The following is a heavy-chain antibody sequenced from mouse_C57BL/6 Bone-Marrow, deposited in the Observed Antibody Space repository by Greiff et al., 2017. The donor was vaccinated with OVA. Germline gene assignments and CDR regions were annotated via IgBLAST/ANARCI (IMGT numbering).Heavy chain of an antibody. CDR3: TRGLITTVFDY. CDR1: GFTFSSYA. Sequence: EVKLVESGEGLVKPGGSLKLSCAASGFTFSSYAMSWVRQTPEKRLEWVAYISSGGDYIYYADTVKGRFTISRDNARNTLYLQMSSLTSEDTAMYYCTRGLITTVFDYWGQGTTLTVSS. D-gene: IGHD1-1*01. J-gene: IGHJ2*01. CDR2: ISSGGDYI. V-gene: IGHV5-9-1*02.